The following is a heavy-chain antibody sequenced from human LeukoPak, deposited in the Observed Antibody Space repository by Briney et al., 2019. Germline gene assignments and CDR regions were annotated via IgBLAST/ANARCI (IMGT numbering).Heavy chain of an antibody. CDR3: ARAQYQLLTYYYYYYMDV. Sequence: PSETLSLTCTVSGGSISSYYWSWIRQPPGKGLEWIGYIYYSGSTNYNPSLKSRVTISVDTSKNQFSLKLSSVTAADTAVYYCARAQYQLLTYYYYYYMDVWGKGTTVTVSS. J-gene: IGHJ6*03. V-gene: IGHV4-59*01. CDR1: GGSISSYY. CDR2: IYYSGST. D-gene: IGHD2-2*01.